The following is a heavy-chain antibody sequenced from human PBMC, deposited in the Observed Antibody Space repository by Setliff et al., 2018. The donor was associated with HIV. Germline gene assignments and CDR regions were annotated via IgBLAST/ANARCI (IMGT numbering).Heavy chain of an antibody. J-gene: IGHJ5*02. V-gene: IGHV1-69*05. CDR1: GGTFSSYA. CDR2: IIPVFGPA. Sequence: VASVKVSCKASGGTFSSYAISWVRQAPGQGLEWMGGIIPVFGPANYAQRFRGRVTITTDESTSTAYMELSGLRSEDTAVYYCARDFGGYCSSMSCPGLFDPWGQGTLVTVSS. CDR3: ARDFGGYCSSMSCPGLFDP. D-gene: IGHD2-2*01.